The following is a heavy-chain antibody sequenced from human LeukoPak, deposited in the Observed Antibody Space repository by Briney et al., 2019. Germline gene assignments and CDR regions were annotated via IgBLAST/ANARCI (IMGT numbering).Heavy chain of an antibody. J-gene: IGHJ4*02. V-gene: IGHV3-23*01. Sequence: PGGSLRLSCAASGFRVSDYVMTWVRQAPGKGLEWVSGISGSVGSTYYIDSVKGRFTISRDNSKNTLYLQMNSLRAEDTAVYSCAVGTSLPAYWGEGTLVTVSS. CDR2: ISGSVGST. CDR1: GFRVSDYV. CDR3: AVGTSLPAY. D-gene: IGHD1-26*01.